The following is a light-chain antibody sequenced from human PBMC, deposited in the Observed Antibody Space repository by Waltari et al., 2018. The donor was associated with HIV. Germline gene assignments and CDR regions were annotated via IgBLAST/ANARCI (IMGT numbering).Light chain of an antibody. CDR2: DNS. Sequence: QSVLTQPPSVSAAPGQKVTISCSRSSSNIGNDYVSWYQHVPGAAPRLLIYDNSKRPSGIPDRFSGSESGTSATLAITGLQTGDEAEYYCGTWDRTLGGGVFGGGTKLTVL. CDR1: SSNIGNDY. V-gene: IGLV1-51*01. CDR3: GTWDRTLGGGV. J-gene: IGLJ3*02.